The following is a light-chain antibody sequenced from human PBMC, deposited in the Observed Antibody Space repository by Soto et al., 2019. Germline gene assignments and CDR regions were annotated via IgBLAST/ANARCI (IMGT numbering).Light chain of an antibody. CDR2: KVS. CDR1: SSDIGGYNY. V-gene: IGLV2-14*01. J-gene: IGLJ3*02. Sequence: QSALTQPASVSGSPGQSITISCTGTSSDIGGYNYVSWYQQHPGKAPKLMIFKVSNRPSGVSNRFSGSKSGNTASLTISGLQAEDEADYYCSSYTSSSTLVFGGGTKLTVL. CDR3: SSYTSSSTLV.